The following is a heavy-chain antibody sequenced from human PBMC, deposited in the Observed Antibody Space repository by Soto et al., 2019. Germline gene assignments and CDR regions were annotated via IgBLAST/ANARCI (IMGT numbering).Heavy chain of an antibody. J-gene: IGHJ4*02. CDR1: GFTFSSYG. Sequence: PGGSLRLSCAASGFTFSSYGMHWVRQAPGKGLEWVAVIWYDGSNKYYADSVKGRFTISRDNSKNTLYLQMNSLRAEDTAVYYCARDNIWRDSSSWAFDYRGQGTLVTVSS. CDR3: ARDNIWRDSSSWAFDY. V-gene: IGHV3-33*01. CDR2: IWYDGSNK. D-gene: IGHD6-13*01.